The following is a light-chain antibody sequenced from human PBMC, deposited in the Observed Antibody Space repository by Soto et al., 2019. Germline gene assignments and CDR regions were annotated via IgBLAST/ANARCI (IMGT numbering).Light chain of an antibody. CDR3: SSFTSSTTPV. V-gene: IGLV2-14*01. CDR2: DVS. Sequence: QSALTQPASVSGSPGQSITISCTGTSSDVGGYNYVSWYQQHPGKAPKPMIYDVSNRPSGVSNRFSGSKSGNTASLTISGLQAEDEADYYCSSFTSSTTPVFGGGTKVTVL. CDR1: SSDVGGYNY. J-gene: IGLJ2*01.